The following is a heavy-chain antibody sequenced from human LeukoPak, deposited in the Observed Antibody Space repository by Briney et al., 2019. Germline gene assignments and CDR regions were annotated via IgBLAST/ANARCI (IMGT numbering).Heavy chain of an antibody. Sequence: KPSETLSLTCTVSNGSISNYYWSWIRQPPGRRLEWIGYIYYSSSTNYNPSLKSRLTILVDTSKNQFFLKLTSVTSPDTAVYYCAKVGPQKQLWPQSHDNWGQGTLVTVSS. D-gene: IGHD5-18*01. CDR1: NGSISNYY. V-gene: IGHV4-59*01. J-gene: IGHJ4*02. CDR3: AKVGPQKQLWPQSHDN. CDR2: IYYSSST.